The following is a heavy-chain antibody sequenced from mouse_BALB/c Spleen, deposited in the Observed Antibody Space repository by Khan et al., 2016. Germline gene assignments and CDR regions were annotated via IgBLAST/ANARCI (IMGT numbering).Heavy chain of an antibody. CDR1: GFSLTGFS. D-gene: IGHD2-2*01. J-gene: IGHJ3*01. V-gene: IGHV2-6-7*01. Sequence: VQLQESGPGLVAPSQSLSITCTVSGFSLTGFSVNWVRQPPGKGLEWLGMIWGDGSTDYNSALKSRLSFNKDDSKSQVFLKMNSLQTDDTARYFCASYYGCDGGFAYWGQGTLVTVSA. CDR3: ASYYGCDGGFAY. CDR2: IWGDGST.